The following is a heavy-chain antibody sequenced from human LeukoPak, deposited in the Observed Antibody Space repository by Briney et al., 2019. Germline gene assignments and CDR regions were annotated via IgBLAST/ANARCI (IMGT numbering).Heavy chain of an antibody. Sequence: SETLSLTCTVSGGSISSGSYYWSWIRQPAGKGLEWIGRIYTSGSTNYNPSLKSRVTISVDTSKNQFSLKLSSVTAADTAVYYCARDMGYCSSTSCPRVDNWFDPWGQGTLVTVTS. CDR3: ARDMGYCSSTSCPRVDNWFDP. D-gene: IGHD2-2*01. V-gene: IGHV4-61*02. CDR2: IYTSGST. J-gene: IGHJ5*02. CDR1: GGSISSGSYY.